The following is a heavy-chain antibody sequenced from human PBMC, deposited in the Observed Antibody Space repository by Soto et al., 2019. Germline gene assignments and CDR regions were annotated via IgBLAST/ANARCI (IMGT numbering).Heavy chain of an antibody. Sequence: QLQLQESGPGLVKPSETLSLTCTVSGGSISSSSYYWGWIRQPPGKGLEWIGSIYYSGSTYYNPSLKSRVTIFVDTSKNQFSLKLSSVTAADTAVYYCARLDATMVRGVIISYFDYWGQGTLVTVSS. J-gene: IGHJ4*02. CDR2: IYYSGST. CDR1: GGSISSSSYY. D-gene: IGHD3-10*01. CDR3: ARLDATMVRGVIISYFDY. V-gene: IGHV4-39*01.